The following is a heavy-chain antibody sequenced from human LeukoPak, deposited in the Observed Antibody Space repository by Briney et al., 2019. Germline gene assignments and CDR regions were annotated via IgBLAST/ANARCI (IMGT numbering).Heavy chain of an antibody. J-gene: IGHJ6*03. CDR3: ARVSTGQAYYYYMDV. CDR2: TRNRARSYST. Sequence: GESLKISCAASGFTFSDHYMDWVRQAPGKGLEWVGRTRNRARSYSTEYAASVKGRFTISRDDSKNSLYLQMNSLKIEDAAVYYCARVSTGQAYYYYMDVWGKGTTVTVSS. CDR1: GFTFSDHY. V-gene: IGHV3-72*01.